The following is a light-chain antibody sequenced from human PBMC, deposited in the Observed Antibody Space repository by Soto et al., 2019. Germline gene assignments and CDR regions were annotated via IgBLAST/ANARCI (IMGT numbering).Light chain of an antibody. V-gene: IGKV1-5*03. CDR3: QPYYTYPYP. J-gene: IGKJ2*01. CDR2: KAS. Sequence: DIQMTQSPSTLSASVGGRVTISCRASQNINNLLAWYQQKPGKVPKLLIYKASSLESGVPSRFSGSGSGTDFTLTISSLQPDDFATYYCQPYYTYPYPFGQGTKLEIK. CDR1: QNINNL.